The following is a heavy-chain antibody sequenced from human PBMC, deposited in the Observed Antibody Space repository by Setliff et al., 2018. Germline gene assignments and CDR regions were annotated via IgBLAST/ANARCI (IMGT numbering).Heavy chain of an antibody. J-gene: IGHJ6*02. CDR2: INAANGDT. CDR1: GYTFRSYA. Sequence: ASVKVSCKASGYTFRSYAMHWVRQAPGQRLEWMGWINAANGDTKYSQKFQGRVTITRDASASTAYMELSSLRSDDTAVYYCARVGSSSWLHPDVYYYYGMDVWGQGTTVTVSS. D-gene: IGHD6-13*01. V-gene: IGHV1-3*01. CDR3: ARVGSSSWLHPDVYYYYGMDV.